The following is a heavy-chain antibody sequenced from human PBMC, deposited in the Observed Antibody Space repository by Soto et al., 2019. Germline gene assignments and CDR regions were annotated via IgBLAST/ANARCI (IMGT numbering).Heavy chain of an antibody. CDR1: GYTFTSFG. CDR3: ARDRTCGSYPGPRFDY. Sequence: QVQLVQSGAEVKKPGASVKVSCKASGYTFTSFGISWVRQAPGQGLEWMGWLSAYNGNTNYAQKLQGRVTMTTDTSTSTAYRELRSLRSDDTAVYYCARDRTCGSYPGPRFDYWGQGTLVTVSS. CDR2: LSAYNGNT. J-gene: IGHJ4*02. V-gene: IGHV1-18*01. D-gene: IGHD1-26*01.